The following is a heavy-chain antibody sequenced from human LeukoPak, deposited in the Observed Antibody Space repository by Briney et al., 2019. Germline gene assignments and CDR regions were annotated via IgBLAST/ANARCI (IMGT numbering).Heavy chain of an antibody. V-gene: IGHV3-23*01. CDR2: ISGSGGST. Sequence: GGSLRLSCAASGFTFSSYAMSWVRQAPGKGLEWVSAISGSGGSTYYADSVKGRFTISRDNSKNTLYLQMNSLRAEDTAVYYCAKLYCSSTSCYTPTYYYYGMDVWGQGTTVTVSS. D-gene: IGHD2-2*02. CDR3: AKLYCSSTSCYTPTYYYYGMDV. CDR1: GFTFSSYA. J-gene: IGHJ6*02.